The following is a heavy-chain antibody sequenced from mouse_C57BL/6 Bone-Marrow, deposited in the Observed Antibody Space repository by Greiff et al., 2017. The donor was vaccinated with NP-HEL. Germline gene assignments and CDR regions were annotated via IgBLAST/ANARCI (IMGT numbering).Heavy chain of an antibody. Sequence: VQLQQPGAELVKPGASVKLSCKASGYTFTSYWMQWVKQRPGQGLEWIGAIDPSDSYTNYNQKFKGKATLTVDTSSSTAYMQLSSLTSEDSAVYYCARPNWDRYFDVWGTGTTVTVSS. CDR1: GYTFTSYW. V-gene: IGHV1-50*01. J-gene: IGHJ1*03. CDR2: IDPSDSYT. D-gene: IGHD4-1*01. CDR3: ARPNWDRYFDV.